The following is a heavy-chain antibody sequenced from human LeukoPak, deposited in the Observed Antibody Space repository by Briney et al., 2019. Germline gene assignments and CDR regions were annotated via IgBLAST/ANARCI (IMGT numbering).Heavy chain of an antibody. CDR1: GFTFRGYE. Sequence: PGGSLKLSCAASGFTFRGYEVNWVRQAPGKGLEWVSCITSSGSSIYYADSVKGRFTISRDNAKNSLYLQMDSLRAEDTAVYYCVPITVAELGKWGQGTLVTVSS. CDR3: VPITVAELGK. J-gene: IGHJ4*01. V-gene: IGHV3-48*03. CDR2: ITSSGSSI. D-gene: IGHD3-16*01.